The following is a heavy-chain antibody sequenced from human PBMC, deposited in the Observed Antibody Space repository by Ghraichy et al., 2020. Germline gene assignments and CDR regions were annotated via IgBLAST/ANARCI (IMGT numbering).Heavy chain of an antibody. D-gene: IGHD4-23*01. CDR1: GFTFSSYS. Sequence: GSLRLSCAASGFTFSSYSMNWVRQAPGKGLEWVSSISSSSSYIYYADSVKGRFTISRDNAKNSLYLQMNSLRAEDTAVYYCARGPRPPTVVTYYFDYWGQGTLVTVSS. CDR3: ARGPRPPTVVTYYFDY. J-gene: IGHJ4*02. V-gene: IGHV3-21*01. CDR2: ISSSSSYI.